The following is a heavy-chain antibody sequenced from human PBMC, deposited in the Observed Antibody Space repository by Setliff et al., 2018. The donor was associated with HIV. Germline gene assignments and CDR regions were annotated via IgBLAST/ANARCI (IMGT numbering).Heavy chain of an antibody. CDR3: AREQREVSTYYFDY. J-gene: IGHJ4*02. D-gene: IGHD5-18*01. Sequence: SETLSLTCTVSGGSISNSSYYWGWIRQPPGKGLEWIGSIYYSGSTSYNPSLSSRLTISVDTSKNQVSLKLRSVTAADTAVYYYAREQREVSTYYFDYWAQGSLVTVSS. CDR1: GGSISNSSYY. CDR2: IYYSGST. V-gene: IGHV4-39*07.